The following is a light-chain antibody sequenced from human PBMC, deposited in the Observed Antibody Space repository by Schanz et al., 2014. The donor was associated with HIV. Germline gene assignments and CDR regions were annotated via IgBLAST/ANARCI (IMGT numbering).Light chain of an antibody. CDR2: DAS. J-gene: IGKJ4*01. Sequence: ESVLTQSPGTLSLSPGERATLSCRASQSVSSYLAWYQQKPGQAPRLLIHDASNRATGIPARFSGSGSGTDFTLTISSLEPEDFAVYYCQQRYNLFTFGGGTKVEIK. CDR3: QQRYNLFT. V-gene: IGKV3-11*01. CDR1: QSVSSY.